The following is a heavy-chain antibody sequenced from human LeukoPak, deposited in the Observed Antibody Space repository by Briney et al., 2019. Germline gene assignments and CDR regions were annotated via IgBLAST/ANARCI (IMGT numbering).Heavy chain of an antibody. CDR2: IIPIFGTA. Sequence: SVKVSCKASGGTFSSYAISWVRQAPGQGLEWMGGIIPIFGTANYAQKFQGRVTITADESTSTAYMELSSLRSEDTAVYYCARELVRGVISGRAFDYWGQGTLVTVSS. V-gene: IGHV1-69*01. CDR1: GGTFSSYA. D-gene: IGHD3-10*01. CDR3: ARELVRGVISGRAFDY. J-gene: IGHJ4*02.